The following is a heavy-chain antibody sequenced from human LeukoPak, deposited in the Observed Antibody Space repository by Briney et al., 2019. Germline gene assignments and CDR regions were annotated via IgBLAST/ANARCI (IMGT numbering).Heavy chain of an antibody. D-gene: IGHD3-3*01. CDR1: GGSISSYY. CDR2: IYYSGST. Sequence: SETLSLTCTVSGGSISSYYWSWIRQPPGKGLEWIGYIYYSGSTNYNPSLKSRVTISVDTSKNQFSLKLSSVTAADTAVYYCARGSRIFGVVIFDHWGQGTLVTVSS. J-gene: IGHJ4*02. V-gene: IGHV4-59*01. CDR3: ARGSRIFGVVIFDH.